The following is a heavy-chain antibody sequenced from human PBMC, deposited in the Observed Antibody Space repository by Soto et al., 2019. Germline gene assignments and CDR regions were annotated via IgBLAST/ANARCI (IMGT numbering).Heavy chain of an antibody. CDR2: MNPNSGNT. CDR3: ARWIAVADPNDY. J-gene: IGHJ4*02. D-gene: IGHD6-19*01. V-gene: IGHV1-8*01. Sequence: QVRLVQSGAEVKKPGASVKVSCKASGYTFTSYDINWVRQATGQGLEWMGWMNPNSGNTGYAQKFQGRVTMTRNTSISTAYMELSSLRSEDTAVYYCARWIAVADPNDYWGQGTLVTVSS. CDR1: GYTFTSYD.